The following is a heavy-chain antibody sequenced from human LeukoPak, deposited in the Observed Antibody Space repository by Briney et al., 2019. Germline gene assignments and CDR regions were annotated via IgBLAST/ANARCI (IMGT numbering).Heavy chain of an antibody. J-gene: IGHJ6*03. CDR2: IFYSGST. Sequence: KPSETLSLTCTVSGGSISSSSYYWGWVRQPPGKGLEWIGSIFYSGSTYYKPSLKSRVTISVDTSKNQFSLKLRSVTAADTAVYHCARSRQGVGDKDVWGKGTTVTVSS. CDR1: GGSISSSSYY. D-gene: IGHD3-10*01. CDR3: ARSRQGVGDKDV. V-gene: IGHV4-39*07.